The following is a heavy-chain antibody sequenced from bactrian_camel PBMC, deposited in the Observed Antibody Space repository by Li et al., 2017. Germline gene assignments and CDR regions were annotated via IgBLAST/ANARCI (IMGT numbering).Heavy chain of an antibody. V-gene: IGHV3S54*01. D-gene: IGHD3*01. CDR2: IKPGTDTT. J-gene: IGHJ4*01. CDR1: ENVVRNYR. CDR3: AKDPGLPAYYGVDYC. Sequence: VQLVESGGGSVQAGGSLRLACASSENVVRNYRMAWFRQGPQKQREGVAAIKPGTDTTVYADSVRGRFTISQDNSKNTLYLQMDSLKPEDTAIYYCAKDPGLPAYYGVDYCWGQGTQVTVS.